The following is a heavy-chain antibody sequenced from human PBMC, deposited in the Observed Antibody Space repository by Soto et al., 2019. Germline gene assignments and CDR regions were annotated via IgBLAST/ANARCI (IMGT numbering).Heavy chain of an antibody. D-gene: IGHD2-15*01. CDR3: ARDRGGGSPRYY. V-gene: IGHV4-31*03. CDR2: IYYSGST. J-gene: IGHJ4*02. CDR1: GGSISSGGYY. Sequence: PSETLSLTCTVSGGSISSGGYYWSWIRQHPGKGLEWIGYIYYSGSTYYNPSLKSRVTISVDTSKNQFSLKLSSVTAADTAVYYCARDRGGGSPRYYWGQGTLVTVSS.